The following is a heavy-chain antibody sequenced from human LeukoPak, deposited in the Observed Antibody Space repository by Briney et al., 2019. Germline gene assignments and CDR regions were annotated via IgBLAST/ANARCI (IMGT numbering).Heavy chain of an antibody. CDR3: ARDANQYYYESSGYKAYWYFDL. CDR1: GGSISSSSYY. CDR2: IYYSGST. D-gene: IGHD3-22*01. Sequence: PSETLSLTCTVSGGSISSSSYYWGWIRQPPGKGLEWIGSIYYSGSTYYNPSLKSRVTISVDTSKNQFSLTLSSGTAADTAVYYCARDANQYYYESSGYKAYWYFDLWGRGTPVTVSS. J-gene: IGHJ2*01. V-gene: IGHV4-39*07.